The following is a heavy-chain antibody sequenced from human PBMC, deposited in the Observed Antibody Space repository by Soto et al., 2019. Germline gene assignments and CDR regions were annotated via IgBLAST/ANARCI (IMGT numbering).Heavy chain of an antibody. CDR2: ISYDGSNK. D-gene: IGHD3-22*01. Sequence: QVQLVESGGGVVQPGRSLRLSCAASGFTFSSYAMHWVRQAPGKGLEWVAVISYDGSNKYYADSVKGRFTISRDNSKNTLYLQMNSLRAEHTAVYYCARERRITMIVVVIGLPDYWGQGTLVTVSS. CDR1: GFTFSSYA. J-gene: IGHJ4*02. CDR3: ARERRITMIVVVIGLPDY. V-gene: IGHV3-30-3*01.